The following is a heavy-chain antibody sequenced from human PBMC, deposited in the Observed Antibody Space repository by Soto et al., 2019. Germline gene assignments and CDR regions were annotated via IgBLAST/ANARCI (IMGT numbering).Heavy chain of an antibody. Sequence: SVKVSFKASGGTFSSYAISWLRQAPGQGLEWMGGIIPIFGTANYAQKFQGRVTITADESTSTAYMELSSLRSEDTAVYYCARAPLRYNWNTRPNFYFDYWGQGTLVTVSS. D-gene: IGHD1-20*01. V-gene: IGHV1-69*13. CDR3: ARAPLRYNWNTRPNFYFDY. CDR2: IIPIFGTA. J-gene: IGHJ4*02. CDR1: GGTFSSYA.